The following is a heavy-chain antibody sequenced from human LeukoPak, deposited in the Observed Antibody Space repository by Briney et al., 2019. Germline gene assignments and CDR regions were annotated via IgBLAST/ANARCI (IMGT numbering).Heavy chain of an antibody. CDR2: ISSSSTYI. Sequence: PGGSLRLSCAASGFSFSFYSMNWVRQAPGKGLGWVSSISSSSTYIYYADSVKGRFTISRDNAKNSLYLQMNRLRVEDTAVYYCARHVASANDAFDIWGQGTMVTVSS. J-gene: IGHJ3*02. D-gene: IGHD6-13*01. V-gene: IGHV3-21*01. CDR1: GFSFSFYS. CDR3: ARHVASANDAFDI.